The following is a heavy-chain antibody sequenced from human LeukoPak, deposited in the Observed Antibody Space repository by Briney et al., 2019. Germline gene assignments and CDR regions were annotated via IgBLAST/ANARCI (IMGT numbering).Heavy chain of an antibody. CDR1: GFTFSSYG. D-gene: IGHD6-13*01. J-gene: IGHJ6*02. CDR3: ARVVGRQLETDYYYYYYGMDV. Sequence: GGSLRLSCAASGFTFSSYGMSWVRQAPGKGLEWVSGISGSGGNTYYADSVKGRFTISRDNSKNTLHLQMNSLRAEDTAVYYCARVVGRQLETDYYYYYYGMDVWGQGTTVTVSS. V-gene: IGHV3-23*01. CDR2: ISGSGGNT.